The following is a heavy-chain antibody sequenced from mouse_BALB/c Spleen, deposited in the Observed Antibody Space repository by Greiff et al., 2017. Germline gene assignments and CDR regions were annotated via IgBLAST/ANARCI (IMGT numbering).Heavy chain of an antibody. CDR1: GFNIKDTY. CDR3: ARDRGYAMDY. V-gene: IGHV14-3*02. Sequence: EVMLVESGAELVKPGASVKLSCTASGFNIKDTYMHWVKQRPEQGLEWIGRIDPANGNTKYDPKFQGKATITADTSSNTAYLQLSSLTSEDTAVYFCARDRGYAMDYWGQGTSVTVSS. CDR2: IDPANGNT. J-gene: IGHJ4*01.